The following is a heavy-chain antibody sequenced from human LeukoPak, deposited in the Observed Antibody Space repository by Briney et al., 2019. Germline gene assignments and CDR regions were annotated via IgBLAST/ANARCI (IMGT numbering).Heavy chain of an antibody. CDR2: ISYDGSNK. V-gene: IGHV3-30-3*01. CDR1: GFTFSSYA. Sequence: PGGSLRLSCAASGFTFSSYAMHWVRQAPGKGLEWVAVISYDGSNKYYADSVKGRFTISRANSKNTLYLQMNSLRAEDTAVYYCARELNPTYYYDSSGLDYWGQGTLVTVSS. J-gene: IGHJ4*02. D-gene: IGHD3-22*01. CDR3: ARELNPTYYYDSSGLDY.